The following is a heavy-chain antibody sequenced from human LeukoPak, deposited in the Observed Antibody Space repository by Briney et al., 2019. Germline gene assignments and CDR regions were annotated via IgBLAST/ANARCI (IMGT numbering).Heavy chain of an antibody. V-gene: IGHV3-30*18. CDR2: ISYDGSNK. CDR1: GFTFSSYG. D-gene: IGHD1-26*01. J-gene: IGHJ4*02. CDR3: AKDGTVGATSWFDY. Sequence: GGSLRLSCAASGFTFSSYGMHWVRQAPGKGLEWVAVISYDGSNKYYADSVKGRFTISRDNSKNTLYLQMNSLRAEDTAVYYCAKDGTVGATSWFDYWGQGTLVTVSS.